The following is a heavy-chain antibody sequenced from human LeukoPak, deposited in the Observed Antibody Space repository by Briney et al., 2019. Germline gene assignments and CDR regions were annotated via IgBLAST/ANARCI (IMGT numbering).Heavy chain of an antibody. J-gene: IGHJ6*02. CDR3: ARIGPAYYDFWSGPKYGMDV. CDR2: IIPIFGTS. V-gene: IGHV1-69*13. Sequence: GASVKVSCKASGGTFSNYAITWVRQAPGQGLEWMGGIIPIFGTSNYAQKFQGRVTITADESTSTAYMELSSPRSEDTAVYYCARIGPAYYDFWSGPKYGMDVWGQGTTVTVSS. CDR1: GGTFSNYA. D-gene: IGHD3-3*01.